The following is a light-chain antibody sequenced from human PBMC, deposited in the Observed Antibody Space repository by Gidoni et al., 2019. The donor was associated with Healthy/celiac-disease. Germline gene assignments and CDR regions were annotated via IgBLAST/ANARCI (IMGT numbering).Light chain of an antibody. CDR1: QSVLYSSNNNNY. CDR3: QQYYSTPQT. CDR2: WAS. Sequence: DIVMTQSPDSLAVSLGERATTTCKSSQSVLYSSNNNNYLAWYQKKPGQPPKLLIYWASTRESVVPGRCSGSGSGTDFTLTSSSLQDEDVADYYCQQYYSTPQTFGPGTKVDIK. J-gene: IGKJ3*01. V-gene: IGKV4-1*01.